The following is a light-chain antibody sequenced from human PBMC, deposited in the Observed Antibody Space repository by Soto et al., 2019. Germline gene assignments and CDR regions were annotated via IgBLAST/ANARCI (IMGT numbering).Light chain of an antibody. J-gene: IGKJ1*01. CDR3: QQRYNWPRT. Sequence: DIVLTQSPATLSLSPGERATLSCRASEDVSSSLAWYQQKPGQSPRLLIYDVSNRATGIPPRFSGCGSGADFTLAISSLEPDDFAVYYCQQRYNWPRTFGQGTKVEI. CDR2: DVS. CDR1: EDVSSS. V-gene: IGKV3-11*01.